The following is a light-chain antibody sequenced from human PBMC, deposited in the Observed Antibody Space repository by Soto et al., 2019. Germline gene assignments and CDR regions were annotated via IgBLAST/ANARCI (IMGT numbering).Light chain of an antibody. V-gene: IGKV3-20*01. CDR1: QSVSSSY. CDR2: GAS. Sequence: EIVLTQSPGTLSLSPGERATLSCRASQSVSSSYLGWYQQKPGQAPRLLIYGASSRATGIPGRFSGSGSGTEFTLTIGRLEPEDFAVYYCQQYAGSPLTFGGGTKVDIK. CDR3: QQYAGSPLT. J-gene: IGKJ4*01.